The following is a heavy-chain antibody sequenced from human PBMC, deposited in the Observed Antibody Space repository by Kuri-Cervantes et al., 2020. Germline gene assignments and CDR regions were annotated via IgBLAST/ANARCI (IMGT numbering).Heavy chain of an antibody. Sequence: GESLMTSCAASGFTFSNYVMTWVRPAPRKGLEWVSAISASGASTFDADSVKGRFTISRDNSKNTLYLQMNSMSADDDTAMYYCARAQYSGSSQYYLVCWGQGTLVTVSS. CDR2: ISASGAST. V-gene: IGHV3-23*01. CDR3: ARAQYSGSSQYYLVC. J-gene: IGHJ4*02. D-gene: IGHD1-26*01. CDR1: GFTFSNYV.